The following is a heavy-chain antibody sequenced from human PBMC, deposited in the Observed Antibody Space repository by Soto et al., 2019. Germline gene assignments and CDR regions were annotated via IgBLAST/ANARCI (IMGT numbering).Heavy chain of an antibody. Sequence: GSLRLSCAASGFIFSNYGMHWVRQAPGKGLEWVAVTSYDGSNKYYEDSVKGRFTISRDNSKNTVYLQMNSLRAEDTAVYYCAKARTYYDFWSGYFDYWGQGIQLTVSS. CDR3: AKARTYYDFWSGYFDY. CDR1: GFIFSNYG. D-gene: IGHD3-3*01. V-gene: IGHV3-30*18. J-gene: IGHJ4*02. CDR2: TSYDGSNK.